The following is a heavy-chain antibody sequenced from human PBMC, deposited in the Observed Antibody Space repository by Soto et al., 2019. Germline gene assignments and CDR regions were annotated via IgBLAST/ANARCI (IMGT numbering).Heavy chain of an antibody. V-gene: IGHV3-48*04. J-gene: IGHJ3*02. CDR2: ISIGGTTI. CDR3: ESHPGRGAFAI. Sequence: VGSLRLSCAASGFTFRNYNMNWVRQAPGKGLEWVSHISIGGTTIDYADSAKGRFTISRDNAKNSLYLQMNNLRAEDTAVYYCESHPGRGAFAIWGQGTMVTFSS. D-gene: IGHD3-10*01. CDR1: GFTFRNYN.